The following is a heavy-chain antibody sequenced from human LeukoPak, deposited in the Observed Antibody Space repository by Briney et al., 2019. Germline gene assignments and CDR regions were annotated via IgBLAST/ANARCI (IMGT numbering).Heavy chain of an antibody. CDR3: ARGAAIVGATKGGDY. CDR1: GYTFTSYG. J-gene: IGHJ4*02. V-gene: IGHV1-18*01. Sequence: EASVKVSCKASGYTFTSYGISWVRQAPGQGLEWMGWISAYNGNTNYAQKLQGRVTMPTDTSTSTAYMELRSLRSDDTAVYYCARGAAIVGATKGGDYWGQGTLVTVSS. D-gene: IGHD1-26*01. CDR2: ISAYNGNT.